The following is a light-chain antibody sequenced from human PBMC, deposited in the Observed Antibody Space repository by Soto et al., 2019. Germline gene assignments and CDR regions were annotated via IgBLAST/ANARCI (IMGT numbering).Light chain of an antibody. CDR3: QQSFSSPPWT. J-gene: IGKJ1*01. Sequence: DIQMTQSPSSLSASVGDSVTITCRASQNINTYLNWYQQKPGKAPNLLIYAASSLHSGVPSRFSGSGSGTDFTLTISSLQPEDFETYYCQQSFSSPPWTFGPGTKVEIK. CDR1: QNINTY. CDR2: AAS. V-gene: IGKV1-39*01.